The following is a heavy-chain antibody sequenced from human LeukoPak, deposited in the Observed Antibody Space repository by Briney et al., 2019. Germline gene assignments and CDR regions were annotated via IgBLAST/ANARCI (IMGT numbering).Heavy chain of an antibody. CDR3: TRRRTDDSSGYFDY. Sequence: QPGGSLRLSCAASGFTFSDHYMDWVRQAPGKGLEWVGRIRSKANNYAPAYAASVKGRFTISSDDSKNTAYLQMSSLKTEDTAVYYCTRRRTDDSSGYFDYWGQGTLVTVSS. J-gene: IGHJ4*02. CDR1: GFTFSDHY. V-gene: IGHV3-73*01. D-gene: IGHD3-22*01. CDR2: IRSKANNYAP.